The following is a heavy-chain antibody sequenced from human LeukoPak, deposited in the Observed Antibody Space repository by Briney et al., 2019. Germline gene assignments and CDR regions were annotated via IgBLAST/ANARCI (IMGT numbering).Heavy chain of an antibody. CDR3: ARAVQLERPPPLIGYYYMDV. Sequence: SETLSLTCAVSGGSISSSNWWSWVRQPPGKGLEWIGEIYHSGSTNYNPSLKSRVTISVDTSKNQFSLKLSSVTAADTAVYYCARAVQLERPPPLIGYYYMDVWGKGTTVTVSS. V-gene: IGHV4-4*02. CDR2: IYHSGST. D-gene: IGHD1-1*01. CDR1: GGSISSSNW. J-gene: IGHJ6*03.